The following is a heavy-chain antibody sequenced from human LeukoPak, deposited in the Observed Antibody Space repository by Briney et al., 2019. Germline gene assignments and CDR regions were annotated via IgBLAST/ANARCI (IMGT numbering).Heavy chain of an antibody. Sequence: GGSLGLSCAASGFTVSSNYMSWVRQAPGKGLEWVSVIYSGGSTYYADSVKGRFTISRDNSKNTLYLQMNSLRAEDTAVYYCARGDCSGGSCYLSLTTIDYWGQGTLVTVSS. V-gene: IGHV3-53*01. CDR2: IYSGGST. D-gene: IGHD2-15*01. J-gene: IGHJ4*02. CDR1: GFTVSSNY. CDR3: ARGDCSGGSCYLSLTTIDY.